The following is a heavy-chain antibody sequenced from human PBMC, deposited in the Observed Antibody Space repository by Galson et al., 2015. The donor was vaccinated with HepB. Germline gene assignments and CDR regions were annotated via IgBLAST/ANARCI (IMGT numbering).Heavy chain of an antibody. CDR3: AREVITMVRGVIITSHGMDV. D-gene: IGHD3-10*01. CDR2: KRYDGSSR. Sequence: HSRRAAGVTFGSYAMDWVAPAAGLGREWEAEKRYDGSSRYYADSVKGRFTISRDNSKNTLYLQMNSLKAEDTAVYYCAREVITMVRGVIITSHGMDVWGQGTTVTVSS. CDR1: GVTFGSYA. J-gene: IGHJ6*02. V-gene: IGHV3-30-3*01.